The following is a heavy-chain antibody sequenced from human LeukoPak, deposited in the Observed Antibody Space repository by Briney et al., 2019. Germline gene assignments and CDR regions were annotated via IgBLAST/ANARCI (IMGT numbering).Heavy chain of an antibody. Sequence: PSETLSLTCAVSGYSISSSNWWVWIRQPPGKGLEWIGYIYYSGSIYYNPSLKSRVTMSVDTSKNQFSLKLSSVTAVDTAVYYCARKTNIAAAGTAFDYWGQGTLVTVSS. D-gene: IGHD6-13*01. J-gene: IGHJ4*02. CDR1: GYSISSSNW. CDR2: IYYSGSI. V-gene: IGHV4-28*05. CDR3: ARKTNIAAAGTAFDY.